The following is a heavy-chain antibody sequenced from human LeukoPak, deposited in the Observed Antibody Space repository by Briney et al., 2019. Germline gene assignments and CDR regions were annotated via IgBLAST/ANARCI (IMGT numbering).Heavy chain of an antibody. Sequence: SETQSLTCTVSGGSISSYYWNWIRQPAGKGLEWIGRIYSSGSTNYNPSLKSRVTMSVDTSKNQFSLKLSSVTAADTAVYYCARPYYYDSRIDPWGQGILVTVSS. J-gene: IGHJ5*02. CDR1: GGSISSYY. CDR3: ARPYYYDSRIDP. D-gene: IGHD3-22*01. V-gene: IGHV4-4*07. CDR2: IYSSGST.